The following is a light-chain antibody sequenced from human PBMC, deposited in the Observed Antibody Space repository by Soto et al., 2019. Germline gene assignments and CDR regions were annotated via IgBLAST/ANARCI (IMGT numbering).Light chain of an antibody. Sequence: EIVLTQSPDTLSLSPGERATLYCRASQSVTNTFLAWYQQKPGQAPRLLIYGASSRATGIPDRFSGSGSGTDFTLTISRLESEDFAVYYCQQYGSSPRTFGQGTKVDIK. CDR1: QSVTNTF. J-gene: IGKJ1*01. CDR2: GAS. CDR3: QQYGSSPRT. V-gene: IGKV3-20*01.